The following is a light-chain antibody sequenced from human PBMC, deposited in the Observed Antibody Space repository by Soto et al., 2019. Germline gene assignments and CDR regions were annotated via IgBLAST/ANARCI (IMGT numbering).Light chain of an antibody. Sequence: EIVLTQSPATLSLSPGERVTLSCSASQNVSTYLAWYQQKPGQAPRLLIYDASDRATGIPARFSGSGSGTDFTLTISSPEPEDSAVYYCQQRTNWLTFGPGTKVDSK. CDR1: QNVSTY. J-gene: IGKJ3*01. CDR2: DAS. CDR3: QQRTNWLT. V-gene: IGKV3-11*01.